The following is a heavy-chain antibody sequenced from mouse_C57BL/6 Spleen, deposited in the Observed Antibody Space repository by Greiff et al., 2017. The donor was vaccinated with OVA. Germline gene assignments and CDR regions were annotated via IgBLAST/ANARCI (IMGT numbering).Heavy chain of an antibody. Sequence: VKLMESGPELVKPGASVKISCKASGYAFSSSWMNWVKQRPGKGLEWIGRIYPGDGDTNYNGKFKGKATLTADKSSSTAYMQLSSLTSEDSAVYFCARGDYDGFDYWGQGTTLTVSS. D-gene: IGHD2-4*01. CDR3: ARGDYDGFDY. CDR1: GYAFSSSW. CDR2: IYPGDGDT. V-gene: IGHV1-82*01. J-gene: IGHJ2*01.